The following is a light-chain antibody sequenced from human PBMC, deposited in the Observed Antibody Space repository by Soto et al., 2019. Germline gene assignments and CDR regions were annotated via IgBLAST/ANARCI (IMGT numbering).Light chain of an antibody. CDR3: QQYGLPGT. CDR2: GAS. J-gene: IGKJ1*01. V-gene: IGKV3-20*01. Sequence: EIVLTQSPGTLSLSPGERATLSCRASQSVSNNYLAWYQQKPGQAPRLLIYGASNRATGIPDRFSGSGSGTDFTLTISKLEPEDLAVYNWQQYGLPGTCGQGTKVDIK. CDR1: QSVSNNY.